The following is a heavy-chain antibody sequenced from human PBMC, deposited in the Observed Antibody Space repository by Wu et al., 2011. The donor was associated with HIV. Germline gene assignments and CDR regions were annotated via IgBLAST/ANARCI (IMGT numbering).Heavy chain of an antibody. J-gene: IGHJ4*02. Sequence: QVQLVQSGAEVKKPGSSVKVYCKASGGTFSSYGISWVRQAPGQGPEWMGGIIPIFGTANYAQKFQGRVTITTDESTSTAYMELSSLRSEDTAVYYCARGIPYYYDSSGYSSTPYYFDYWAREPGH. CDR1: GGTFSSYG. CDR3: ARGIPYYYDSSGYSSTPYYFDY. D-gene: IGHD3-22*01. CDR2: IIPIFGTA. V-gene: IGHV1-69*05.